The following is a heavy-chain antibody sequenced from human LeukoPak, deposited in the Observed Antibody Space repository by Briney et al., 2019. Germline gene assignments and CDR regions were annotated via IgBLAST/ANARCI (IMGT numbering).Heavy chain of an antibody. CDR3: ARDVNYAFDY. Sequence: ASVKVSWKPSGYSFTRNGISWVRQAPGQGLEWMAWISANSGNTNYAQNFQDRVTLTTDTSTSTAYMELRSLRSDDTAVYYCARDVNYAFDYWGQGTLVTVSS. CDR2: ISANSGNT. J-gene: IGHJ4*02. V-gene: IGHV1-18*01. CDR1: GYSFTRNG. D-gene: IGHD3-16*01.